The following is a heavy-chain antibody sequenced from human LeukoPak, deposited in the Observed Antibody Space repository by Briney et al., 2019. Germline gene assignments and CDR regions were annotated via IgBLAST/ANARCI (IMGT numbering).Heavy chain of an antibody. D-gene: IGHD3-22*01. Sequence: ASVKVSCKASGYTFTSYGISWVRQAPGQGLEWMGWISAYNGNTNYAQKLQGRVTMTTDTSTSTAYMELRSLRSDDTAVYYCARDLRPSSGYYLNWFDPWGQGTLVTVSS. V-gene: IGHV1-18*01. CDR2: ISAYNGNT. CDR3: ARDLRPSSGYYLNWFDP. CDR1: GYTFTSYG. J-gene: IGHJ5*02.